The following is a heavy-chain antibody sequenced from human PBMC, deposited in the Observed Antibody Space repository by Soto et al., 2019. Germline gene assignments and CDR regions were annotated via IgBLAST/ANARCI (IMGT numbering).Heavy chain of an antibody. Sequence: QVQLQESGPGLVKPSQTLSLTCTVSGGSISSGDYYWSWIRQPPGKGLEWIGYIYYSGSTYYNPSLKSRVTISVDPSKNQFSLKLSSVTAADTAVYYCARLGYCSGGSCGGFDYWGQGTLVTVSS. D-gene: IGHD2-15*01. V-gene: IGHV4-30-4*01. CDR2: IYYSGST. J-gene: IGHJ4*02. CDR1: GGSISSGDYY. CDR3: ARLGYCSGGSCGGFDY.